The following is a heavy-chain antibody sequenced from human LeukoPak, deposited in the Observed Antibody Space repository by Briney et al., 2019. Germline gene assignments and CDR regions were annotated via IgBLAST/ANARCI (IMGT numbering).Heavy chain of an antibody. CDR1: GFTFSSYG. V-gene: IGHV3-30*02. CDR2: IRYDGSNK. CDR3: AKDLRRGYCSSTSCYDAFDI. J-gene: IGHJ3*02. D-gene: IGHD2-2*01. Sequence: GGSLRLSCAASGFTFSSYGMHWVRQAPGKGLEWVAFIRYDGSNKYYADSVKGRFTISRDNSKNTLYLQMNSLRAEDTAVYYCAKDLRRGYCSSTSCYDAFDIWGQGTMVTVSS.